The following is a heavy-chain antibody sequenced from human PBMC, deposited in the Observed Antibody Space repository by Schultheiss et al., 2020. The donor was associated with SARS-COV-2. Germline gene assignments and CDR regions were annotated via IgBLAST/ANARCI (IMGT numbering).Heavy chain of an antibody. D-gene: IGHD3-9*01. CDR2: IDWDDDK. V-gene: IGHV2-70*11. CDR1: GFSLSTSGMC. Sequence: SGPTLVKPTQTLTLTCTLSGFSLSTSGMCVSWIRQPPGKALEWLARIDWDDDKYYSTSLKTRLTISKDTSKNQVVLTMTNMDPVDTATYYCARMDYDILTYNYWGQGTLVTVSS. CDR3: ARMDYDILTYNY. J-gene: IGHJ4*02.